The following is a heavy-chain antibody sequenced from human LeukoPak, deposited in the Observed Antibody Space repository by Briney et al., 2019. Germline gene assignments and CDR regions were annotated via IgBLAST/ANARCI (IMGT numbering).Heavy chain of an antibody. CDR3: ARGNCSGGSCYESYYFDY. Sequence: ASVKVSCKASGYTFTDYYMHWVRQAPAQGREWMGWINPNSGGTNYAQKFQGWVTMTRDTSISTAYMELSRLRSDDTAVYYCARGNCSGGSCYESYYFDYWGQGTLVTVSS. J-gene: IGHJ4*02. V-gene: IGHV1-2*04. CDR1: GYTFTDYY. D-gene: IGHD2-15*01. CDR2: INPNSGGT.